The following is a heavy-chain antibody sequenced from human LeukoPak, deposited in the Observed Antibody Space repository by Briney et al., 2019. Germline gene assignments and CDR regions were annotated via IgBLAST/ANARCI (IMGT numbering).Heavy chain of an antibody. D-gene: IGHD3-22*01. CDR3: AKDLRANYYYDSSGYYSV. Sequence: GGSLRLSCAASGFTFSSYGMSWVRQAPGKGLEWVSAISGSGGSTYYADSVKGRFTISRDNSKNTLYLQMNSLRAEDTAVYYCAKDLRANYYYDSSGYYSVWGQGTLVTASS. CDR2: ISGSGGST. J-gene: IGHJ4*02. V-gene: IGHV3-23*01. CDR1: GFTFSSYG.